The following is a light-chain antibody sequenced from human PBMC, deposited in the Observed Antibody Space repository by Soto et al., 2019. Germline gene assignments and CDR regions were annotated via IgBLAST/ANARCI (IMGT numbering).Light chain of an antibody. CDR1: QTISTY. J-gene: IGKJ5*01. CDR2: AAS. CDR3: QQSYRTPIT. V-gene: IGKV1-39*01. Sequence: DIQLTQSPSFLSASVGDRVTITCWTSQTISTYLNWYQHKPGKAPEVLIYAASNLQSGVPSRFSGSGSGTDFTLTISSLQPADSATYYCQQSYRTPITFGQGTRLEIK.